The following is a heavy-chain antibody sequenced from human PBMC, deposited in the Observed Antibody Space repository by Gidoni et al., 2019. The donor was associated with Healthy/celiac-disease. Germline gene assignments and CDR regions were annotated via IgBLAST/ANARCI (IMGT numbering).Heavy chain of an antibody. D-gene: IGHD3-3*01. CDR1: GGSFSGYY. V-gene: IGHV4-34*01. J-gene: IGHJ6*03. CDR2: INHSGST. Sequence: QVQLQQWGAGLLKPSETLSLTCAVYGGSFSGYYWSWIRQPPGKGLEWIGEINHSGSTNYNPSLKSRVTISVDTSKNQFSLKLSSVTAADTAVYYCARGIYDFWSGEGYYYYMDVWGKGTTVTVSS. CDR3: ARGIYDFWSGEGYYYYMDV.